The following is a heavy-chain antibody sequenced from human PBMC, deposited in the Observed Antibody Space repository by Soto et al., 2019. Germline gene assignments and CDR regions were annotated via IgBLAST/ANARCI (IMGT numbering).Heavy chain of an antibody. J-gene: IGHJ4*02. Sequence: LRLSCAASGFTFSSYVMAWVRLAPGKGLEWVSAIGGSDGTTYYADSAKGRFTVSRDNSENTLYLQMNSLRAEDTAIYYCAKRNDGSKWPYYFDSWGQGTLVTVSS. CDR1: GFTFSSYV. CDR2: IGGSDGTT. CDR3: AKRNDGSKWPYYFDS. V-gene: IGHV3-23*01. D-gene: IGHD1-1*01.